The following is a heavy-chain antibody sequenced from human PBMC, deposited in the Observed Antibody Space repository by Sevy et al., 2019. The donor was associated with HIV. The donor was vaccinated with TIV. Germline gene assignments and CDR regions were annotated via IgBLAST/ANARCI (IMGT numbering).Heavy chain of an antibody. CDR2: INNMTGNP. V-gene: IGHV7-4-1*02. Sequence: ASVKVSCKASGYTFTSYIMSWVRQAPGQGLEWMGWINNMTGNPTYAQGFTGRFVFSLDTSASTAYLQISSLKAEDSAVYYCTRGYCSGGTCSPGGYWGQGTLVTVSS. CDR1: GYTFTSYI. CDR3: TRGYCSGGTCSPGGY. J-gene: IGHJ4*02. D-gene: IGHD2-15*01.